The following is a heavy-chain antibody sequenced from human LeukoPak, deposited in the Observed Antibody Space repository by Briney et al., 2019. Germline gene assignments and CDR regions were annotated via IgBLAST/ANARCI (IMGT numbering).Heavy chain of an antibody. J-gene: IGHJ4*02. CDR1: GFTFSSDS. CDR2: NSSSSSYI. Sequence: PGGSLRLSCAASGFTFSSDSMNWVRQAPGKWLEWVSSNSSSSSYIYYADSVKGRFTISRDNAKNSLYLQMNSLRAEDTAVYYCASSVTREFFDYWGQGTLVTVSS. V-gene: IGHV3-21*01. D-gene: IGHD4-17*01. CDR3: ASSVTREFFDY.